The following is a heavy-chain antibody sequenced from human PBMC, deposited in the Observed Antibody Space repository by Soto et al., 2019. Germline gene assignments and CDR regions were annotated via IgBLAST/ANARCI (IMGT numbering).Heavy chain of an antibody. CDR3: ASLYKNVLPSSGWSKNSGNYYYMDV. CDR1: GGSFSGYY. Sequence: SETLSLTCAVYGGSFSGYYWSWIRQPPGKGLEWIGEINHSGSTNYNPSLKSRVTISVDTSKNQFSLKLSSVTAADTAVYYCASLYKNVLPSSGWSKNSGNYYYMDVWGKGTTVTVSS. D-gene: IGHD6-19*01. V-gene: IGHV4-34*01. CDR2: INHSGST. J-gene: IGHJ6*03.